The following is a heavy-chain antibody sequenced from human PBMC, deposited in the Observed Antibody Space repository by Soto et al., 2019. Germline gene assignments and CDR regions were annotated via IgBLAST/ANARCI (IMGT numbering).Heavy chain of an antibody. J-gene: IGHJ6*04. CDR2: IYYSGST. CDR3: ARGATDTTFYYSVMAV. CDR1: GGSISSSSYY. Sequence: SETLSLTCTVSGGSISSSSYYWGWIRQPPGKGLEWIGSIYYSGSTYYNPSLKSRVTISVDTSKNQFSLKLSSVTAADTAVYYCARGATDTTFYYSVMAVWGKGPTVPVSS. V-gene: IGHV4-39*07. D-gene: IGHD4-4*01.